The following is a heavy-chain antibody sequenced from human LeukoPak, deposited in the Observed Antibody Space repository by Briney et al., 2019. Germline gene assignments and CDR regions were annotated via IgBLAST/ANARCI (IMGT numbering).Heavy chain of an antibody. Sequence: ASVKVSCKASGHAFTTFGIMWVRQAPGQGLEWMGWISTSKTYTRYAQKVQGRATLTTDPSTSTAYLELTSLTSDDTAVYFCARASDTSWPFDFWGQGTKVTVSS. J-gene: IGHJ4*02. CDR1: GHAFTTFG. V-gene: IGHV1-18*01. CDR3: ARASDTSWPFDF. D-gene: IGHD2-2*01. CDR2: ISTSKTYT.